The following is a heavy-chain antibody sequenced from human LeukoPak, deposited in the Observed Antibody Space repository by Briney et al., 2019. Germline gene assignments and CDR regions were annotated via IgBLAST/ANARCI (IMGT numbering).Heavy chain of an antibody. D-gene: IGHD3-16*01. J-gene: IGHJ4*02. CDR3: ARARGEWPKYYFDY. V-gene: IGHV3-23*01. CDR1: GFTFSSYA. CDR2: ISGSGGST. Sequence: GGSLRLSCAASGFTFSSYAMSWVRQAPGKGLEWISAISGSGGSTYYADSVKGRFTISRDNSKNTLYLQMNSLRAEDTAVYYCARARGEWPKYYFDYWGQGTLVTVSS.